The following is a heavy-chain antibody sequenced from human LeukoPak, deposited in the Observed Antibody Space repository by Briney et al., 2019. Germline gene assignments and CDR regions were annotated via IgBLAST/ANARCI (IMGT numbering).Heavy chain of an antibody. CDR2: ISSSSSYV. CDR3: ASYLVAATIDY. V-gene: IGHV3-21*01. D-gene: IGHD2-15*01. J-gene: IGHJ4*02. CDR1: GFTFSSYS. Sequence: PGGSLRLSXAASGFTFSSYSMNWVRQAPGKGLEWVSSISSSSSYVYYADSVKGRFTISRDDAKNSLYLQMNSLRAEDTAVYYCASYLVAATIDYWGQGTLVTVSS.